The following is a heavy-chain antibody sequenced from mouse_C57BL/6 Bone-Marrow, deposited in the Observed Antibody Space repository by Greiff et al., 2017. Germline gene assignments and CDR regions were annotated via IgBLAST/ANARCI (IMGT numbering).Heavy chain of an antibody. D-gene: IGHD2-3*01. V-gene: IGHV1-64*01. J-gene: IGHJ3*01. CDR1: GYTFTSYW. CDR3: ARMDYDGPWFAY. CDR2: IHPNSGST. Sequence: QVQLKQPGAELVKPGASVKLSCKASGYTFTSYWMHWVKQRPGQGLEWIGMIHPNSGSTNYNEKFKSKATLTVDKSSSTAYMQLSSLTSEDSAVYYCARMDYDGPWFAYWGQGTLVTVSA.